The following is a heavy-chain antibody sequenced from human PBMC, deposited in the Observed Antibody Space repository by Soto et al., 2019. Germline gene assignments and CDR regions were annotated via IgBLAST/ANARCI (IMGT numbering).Heavy chain of an antibody. CDR1: GFTFSSYS. D-gene: IGHD2-15*01. J-gene: IGHJ6*02. Sequence: SLRLSCSASGFTFSSYSMSWVRQAPGKGLEWVSSISGSAGTTYYADSVKGHFTISRDNSKSTLYLQMNSLRAEDTAVYYCAKEWSSGMDVWGQGTTVTVSS. V-gene: IGHV3-23*01. CDR3: AKEWSSGMDV. CDR2: ISGSAGTT.